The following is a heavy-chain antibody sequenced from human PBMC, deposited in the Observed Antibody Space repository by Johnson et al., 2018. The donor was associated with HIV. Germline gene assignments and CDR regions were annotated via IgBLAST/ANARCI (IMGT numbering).Heavy chain of an antibody. CDR2: VWYDGSNK. D-gene: IGHD2-15*01. CDR1: GFTFSNYG. V-gene: IGHV3-33*01. J-gene: IGHJ3*02. Sequence: QVQLVESGGGVVQPGRSLRLSCAASGFTFSNYGMHWVRQAPGKGLDWVAVVWYDGSNKYYADSMKGRFTISRDNSKNTLYMQMNSLRAEDTAVYYCARDMEAYCSGGSCYSAACDIWVQGTMVTVSS. CDR3: ARDMEAYCSGGSCYSAACDI.